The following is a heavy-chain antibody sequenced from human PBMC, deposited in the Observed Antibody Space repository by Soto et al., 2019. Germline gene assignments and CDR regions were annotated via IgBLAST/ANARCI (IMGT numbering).Heavy chain of an antibody. V-gene: IGHV1-2*04. CDR2: INPNSGGT. CDR1: GYTFTGYY. CDR3: ARGGSPPHYYYYYMDV. J-gene: IGHJ6*03. Sequence: ASVKVSCKASGYTFTGYYMHWVRQAPGQGLGWMGWINPNSGGTNYAQKFQGWVTMTRDTSISTAYMELSRLRSDDTAVYYCARGGSPPHYYYYYMDVWGKGTTVTVSS.